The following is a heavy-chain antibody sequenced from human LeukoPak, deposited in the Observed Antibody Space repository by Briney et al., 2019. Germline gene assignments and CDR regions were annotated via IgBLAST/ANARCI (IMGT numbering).Heavy chain of an antibody. Sequence: GASVKVSCKASGYTFTAYYIYWVRQAPGQGLESMGWINPNSGDTNYAQNFQGRVTMTRDTSISTAYMEVSRLRSDDTAVYYCARGDIYWDYWGQGTLVTVSS. CDR1: GYTFTAYY. CDR3: ARGDIYWDY. D-gene: IGHD2-15*01. J-gene: IGHJ4*02. V-gene: IGHV1-2*02. CDR2: INPNSGDT.